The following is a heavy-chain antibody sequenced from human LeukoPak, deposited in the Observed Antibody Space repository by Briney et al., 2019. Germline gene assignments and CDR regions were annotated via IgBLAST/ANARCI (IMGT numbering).Heavy chain of an antibody. D-gene: IGHD3-22*01. CDR3: ARSKGDSSGYYSDDAFDI. V-gene: IGHV3-21*01. Sequence: GGSLRLSCAASGFTFSSYSMNWVRQAPGKGLEWVSSISSSSSYIYYADSVKGRFTISRDNAKNSLYLQMNSLRAEDTAVYYCARSKGDSSGYYSDDAFDIWGQGTMVTVSS. CDR2: ISSSSSYI. CDR1: GFTFSSYS. J-gene: IGHJ3*02.